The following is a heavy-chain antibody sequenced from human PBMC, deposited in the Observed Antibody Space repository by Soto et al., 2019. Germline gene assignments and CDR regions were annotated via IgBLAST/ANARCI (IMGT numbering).Heavy chain of an antibody. D-gene: IGHD6-13*01. CDR3: ARCIAAAGTRYFDY. CDR2: IYYSGST. J-gene: IGHJ4*02. V-gene: IGHV4-31*03. Sequence: PSETLSLTCTVSGGSISSGGYYWSWIRQHPGKGLEWIGYIYYSGSTYYNPSLKSRVTISVDTSKSQFSLKLSSVTAADTAVYYCARCIAAAGTRYFDYWGQGTLVTVSS. CDR1: GGSISSGGYY.